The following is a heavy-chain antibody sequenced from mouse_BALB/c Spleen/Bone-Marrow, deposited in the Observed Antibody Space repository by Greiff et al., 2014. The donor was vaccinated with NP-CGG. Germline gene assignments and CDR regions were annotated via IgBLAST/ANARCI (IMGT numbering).Heavy chain of an antibody. Sequence: EVQLQQSGAGLVKPGASVKLSCTASGFNIKDTYMHWVKQRPEQGLEWIGRIDPANGNTKYDPKFQGKATITADTSSNTAYLQLNSLTSEDTAVYYCAQGYDWAMDYWGQGTSVTVSS. V-gene: IGHV14-3*02. D-gene: IGHD2-14*01. CDR3: AQGYDWAMDY. CDR2: IDPANGNT. CDR1: GFNIKDTY. J-gene: IGHJ4*01.